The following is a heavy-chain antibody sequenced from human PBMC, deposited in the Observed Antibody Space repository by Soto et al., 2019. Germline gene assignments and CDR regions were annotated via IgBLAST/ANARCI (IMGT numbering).Heavy chain of an antibody. CDR1: GDTFAFYS. CDR2: INPILSMS. D-gene: IGHD3-10*01. J-gene: IGHJ4*01. Sequence: ASVKVSCKASGDTFAFYSINWVRQAPGLGLEWMGRINPILSMSNYAQRFQGRVTMTADKSTSTAYMVLNSLRSEDTGMYYCATSYGSGYRAFDYWG. CDR3: ATSYGSGYRAFDY. V-gene: IGHV1-69*02.